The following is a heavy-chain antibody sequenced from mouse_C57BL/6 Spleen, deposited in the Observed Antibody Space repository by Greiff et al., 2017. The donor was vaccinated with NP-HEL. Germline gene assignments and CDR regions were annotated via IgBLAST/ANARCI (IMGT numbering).Heavy chain of an antibody. CDR2: ISNLAYSI. CDR1: GFTFSDYG. CDR3: ARKDSSGFFDY. J-gene: IGHJ2*01. D-gene: IGHD3-2*02. V-gene: IGHV5-15*01. Sequence: EVKLMESGGGLVQPGGSLKLSCAASGFTFSDYGMAWVRQAPRKGPEWVAFISNLAYSIYYADTVTGRFTISRENAKNTLYLEMSSLRSEDTAMYYCARKDSSGFFDYWGQGTTLTVSS.